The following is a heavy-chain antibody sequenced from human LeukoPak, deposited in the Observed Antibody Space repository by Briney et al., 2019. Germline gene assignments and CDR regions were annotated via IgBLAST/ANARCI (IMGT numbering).Heavy chain of an antibody. Sequence: GGSLRLSCAASGFTFSDYYMSWIRQAPGKGLEWVSYISSSGSTIYYADSVKGRFTISRDNAKNSLYLQMNSLRAEDTAVYYCAKESRYDILTGYYPDYWGQGTLVTVSS. V-gene: IGHV3-11*01. CDR1: GFTFSDYY. CDR3: AKESRYDILTGYYPDY. CDR2: ISSSGSTI. D-gene: IGHD3-9*01. J-gene: IGHJ4*02.